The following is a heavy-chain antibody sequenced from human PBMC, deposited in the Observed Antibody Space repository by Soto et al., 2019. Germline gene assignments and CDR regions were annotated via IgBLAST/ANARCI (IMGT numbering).Heavy chain of an antibody. V-gene: IGHV3-21*01. CDR2: ISSSSSYI. J-gene: IGHJ4*02. CDR3: ARDYYDSSGYHAPFDY. Sequence: PGWSQRLSCAAYIFTFTISSMNCVRQAPGKGLEWVSSISSSSSYIYYADSVKGRFTISRDNAKNSLYLQMNSLRAEDTAVYYCARDYYDSSGYHAPFDYWGQGT. D-gene: IGHD3-22*01. CDR1: IFTFTISS.